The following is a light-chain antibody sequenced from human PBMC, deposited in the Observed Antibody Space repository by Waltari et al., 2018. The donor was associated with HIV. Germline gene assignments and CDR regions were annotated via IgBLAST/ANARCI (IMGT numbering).Light chain of an antibody. J-gene: IGKJ1*01. CDR1: QSVSSN. CDR3: QQYNNWASWT. CDR2: GAS. Sequence: IVMTHSPATLSLSPGERDTLSCRAIQSVSSNLAWYQQKPGLAPRLLIYGASTRATGIPARFSGSGSGTDFTLTISSLQSEDFAVYYCQQYNNWASWTFGQGTNVEI. V-gene: IGKV3-15*01.